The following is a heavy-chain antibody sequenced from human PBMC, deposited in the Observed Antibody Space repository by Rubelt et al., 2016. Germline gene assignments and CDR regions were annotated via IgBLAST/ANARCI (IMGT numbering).Heavy chain of an antibody. Sequence: QVQLQESGPGLVKPSETLSLTCTVSGGSISAYYCSWIRQPPGKGLEWIGYIYYSGSTYYNPSLKSRVTISVDPSKNQLSLKLGSVTAADTAVYYCARVSPDDYGDPNWVDPWGQGTLVTVSS. D-gene: IGHD4-17*01. CDR2: IYYSGST. V-gene: IGHV4-59*12. J-gene: IGHJ5*02. CDR3: ARVSPDDYGDPNWVDP. CDR1: GGSISAYY.